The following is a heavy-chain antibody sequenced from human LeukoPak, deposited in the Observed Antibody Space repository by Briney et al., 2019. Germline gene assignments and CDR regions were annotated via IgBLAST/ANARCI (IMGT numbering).Heavy chain of an antibody. Sequence: PSETLALTHAVSGGSIRIHNWRSWVRQTPGNGLEWLGEIGLSGGPTSNPSLKSRVTISADRSKNQFSLNLSSVTAADTAVYYCAREGVAFNPGDCWGQGTLVTVSS. J-gene: IGHJ4*02. V-gene: IGHV4-4*02. CDR1: GGSIRIHNW. D-gene: IGHD2-21*01. CDR2: IGLSGGP. CDR3: AREGVAFNPGDC.